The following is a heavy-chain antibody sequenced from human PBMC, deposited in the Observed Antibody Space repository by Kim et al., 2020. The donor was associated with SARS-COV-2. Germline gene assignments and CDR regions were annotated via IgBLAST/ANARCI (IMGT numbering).Heavy chain of an antibody. J-gene: IGHJ6*01. V-gene: IGHV3-30*18. CDR3: AKVGPYNWNPDEDYGMD. CDR2: ISYDGSNK. Sequence: GGALRLSCAASGFTFSRYGMHWVRQAPGKGLEWVAVISYDGSNKYYADSVKGRFTISRDNSKNRRDLQMNSLRAEDTAVYYCAKVGPYNWNPDEDYGMD. D-gene: IGHD1-20*01. CDR1: GFTFSRYG.